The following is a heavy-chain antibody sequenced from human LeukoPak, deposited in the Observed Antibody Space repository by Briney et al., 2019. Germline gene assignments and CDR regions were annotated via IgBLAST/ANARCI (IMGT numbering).Heavy chain of an antibody. Sequence: GGSLRLSCAASGFTFSSYSMNWVRQAPGKGLEWVSYISSSSSTIYYADSVKGRFTISRDNTKNSLYLQMNSLRAEDTAVYYCARATGYCSGGSCYWNWFDPWGQGTLVTVSS. V-gene: IGHV3-48*01. CDR3: ARATGYCSGGSCYWNWFDP. CDR2: ISSSSSTI. D-gene: IGHD2-15*01. CDR1: GFTFSSYS. J-gene: IGHJ5*02.